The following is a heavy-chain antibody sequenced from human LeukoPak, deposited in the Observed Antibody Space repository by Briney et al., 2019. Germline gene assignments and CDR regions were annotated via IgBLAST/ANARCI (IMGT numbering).Heavy chain of an antibody. Sequence: GGSLRLSCAASGFTFSDYSMNWVRQAPGKGLEWVANIKQDGSEKYYVDSVKGRFTISRDNAKNSLYLQMNSLRAEDTAVYYCASGDSSSWYSYWGQGTLVTVSS. D-gene: IGHD6-13*01. J-gene: IGHJ4*02. V-gene: IGHV3-7*01. CDR2: IKQDGSEK. CDR1: GFTFSDYS. CDR3: ASGDSSSWYSY.